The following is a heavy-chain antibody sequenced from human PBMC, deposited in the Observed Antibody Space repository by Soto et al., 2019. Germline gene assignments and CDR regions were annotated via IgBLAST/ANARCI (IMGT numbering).Heavy chain of an antibody. CDR2: INPSGGST. V-gene: IGHV1-46*01. D-gene: IGHD2-2*01. CDR1: GYTFTSYY. CDR3: ARALGYCSSTSCLRQRGIRYYYGMDV. Sequence: GASVKVSCKASGYTFTSYYMHWVRQAPGQGLEWMGIINPSGGSTSYAQKFQGRVTMTRDTSTSTVYMELSSLRSEDTAVYYCARALGYCSSTSCLRQRGIRYYYGMDVWGQGTTVTVSS. J-gene: IGHJ6*02.